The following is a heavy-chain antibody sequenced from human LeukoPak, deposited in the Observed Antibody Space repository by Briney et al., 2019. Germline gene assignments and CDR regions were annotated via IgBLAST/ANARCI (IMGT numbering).Heavy chain of an antibody. V-gene: IGHV3-11*06. CDR2: ITSSSSYQ. CDR3: ARVEIVVVPAAMGYYFDY. CDR1: GHTLSHYY. J-gene: IGHJ4*02. Sequence: GGSLSLLCTPSGHTLSHYYMSWLRQAPGAGLEWVSYITSSSSYQHYTHSVRGRDPISRDNAKNALFLQINRLRDEDTAVYYCARVEIVVVPAAMGYYFDYWGQGTLVTASS. D-gene: IGHD2-2*01.